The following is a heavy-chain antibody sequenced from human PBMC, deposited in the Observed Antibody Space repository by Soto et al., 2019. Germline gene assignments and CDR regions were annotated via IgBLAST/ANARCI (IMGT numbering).Heavy chain of an antibody. CDR3: ARDVSPGSSSLYLDAFDI. CDR2: INRDGSKK. Sequence: EVQLEESGGDLVQPGGSLRLSCAASGFTLSAYWMTWVRQAPGKGLEWVANINRDGSKKSYLDSVRGRFTIPRDNVRNSLYLQMDSLRADDTALYHCARDVSPGSSSLYLDAFDIWGQGTMVTVSS. V-gene: IGHV3-7*05. CDR1: GFTLSAYW. D-gene: IGHD6-13*01. J-gene: IGHJ3*02.